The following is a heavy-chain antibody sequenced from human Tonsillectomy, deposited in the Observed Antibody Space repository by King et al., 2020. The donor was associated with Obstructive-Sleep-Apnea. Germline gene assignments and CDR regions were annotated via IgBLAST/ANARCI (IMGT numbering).Heavy chain of an antibody. CDR1: GFTFSDYG. Sequence: VQLVESGGGVVQPGRSLRLSCAASGFTFSDYGMHWVRQAPGKGLEWVAFIRYDGSDKYYADSVKGRFTISRDNSKNTLYLQMNSLRAEDTAVYYCAKSPFSYYVFWSGHHYYYGMDVWGQGTTVTVSS. J-gene: IGHJ6*02. CDR2: IRYDGSDK. CDR3: AKSPFSYYVFWSGHHYYYGMDV. D-gene: IGHD3-3*01. V-gene: IGHV3-30*02.